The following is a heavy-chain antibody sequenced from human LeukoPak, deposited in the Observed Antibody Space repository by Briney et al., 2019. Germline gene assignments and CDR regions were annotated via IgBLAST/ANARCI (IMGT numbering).Heavy chain of an antibody. Sequence: PGGSLRLSCEASRFTFSSYAMGWVRQAPGKGLEWVSVISGSGGSAYYADSVKGRFTISRDTSKNTLYLQMNSLRAEDTAVYYCAKLGTWLRYPFDFWGQGTLVTVSS. CDR1: RFTFSSYA. CDR2: ISGSGGSA. CDR3: AKLGTWLRYPFDF. J-gene: IGHJ4*02. V-gene: IGHV3-23*01. D-gene: IGHD5-12*01.